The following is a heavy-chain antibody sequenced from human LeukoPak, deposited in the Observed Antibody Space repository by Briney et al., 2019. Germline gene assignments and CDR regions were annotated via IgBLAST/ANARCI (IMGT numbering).Heavy chain of an antibody. Sequence: GRSLRLSCAASGFTFSSYWMSWVRQAPGKGLEWVANIKQDGSGKYYVDSVKGRFTISRDNAKNSLYLQMNSLRAEDTAVYYCARLGYCSSTSCYKGPQYYYYYMDVWGKGTTVTVSS. J-gene: IGHJ6*03. CDR1: GFTFSSYW. CDR3: ARLGYCSSTSCYKGPQYYYYYMDV. CDR2: IKQDGSGK. D-gene: IGHD2-2*02. V-gene: IGHV3-7*01.